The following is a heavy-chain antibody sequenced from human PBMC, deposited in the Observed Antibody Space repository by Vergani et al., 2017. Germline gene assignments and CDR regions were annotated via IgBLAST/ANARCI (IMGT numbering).Heavy chain of an antibody. V-gene: IGHV3-30*02. CDR3: AKPWGYCSGGSCSTPNWFDP. CDR2: IRYDGSNK. Sequence: QVQLVQSGGGVVQPGRSLRLSCAASGFTFSSYGMHWVRQAPGKGLEWMAFIRYDGSNKYYADSVKGRFTISRDNSKNTLYLQMNSLRAEDTAVYYCAKPWGYCSGGSCSTPNWFDPWGQGTLVTVSS. CDR1: GFTFSSYG. D-gene: IGHD2-15*01. J-gene: IGHJ5*02.